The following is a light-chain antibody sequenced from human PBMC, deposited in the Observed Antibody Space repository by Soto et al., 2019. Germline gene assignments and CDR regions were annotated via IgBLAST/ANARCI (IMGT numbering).Light chain of an antibody. V-gene: IGLV1-47*01. CDR2: RND. Sequence: QLVLTQPPSASGTPGQRVTISCSGRSSNIGNNYVCWYQQFPGTAPKLLIYRNDQRPSGVPDRFSGSKSGTSASLAISGLRSEDAADYYCAAWDDSLSGYVVFGEGTKLTVL. CDR3: AAWDDSLSGYVV. CDR1: SSNIGNNY. J-gene: IGLJ2*01.